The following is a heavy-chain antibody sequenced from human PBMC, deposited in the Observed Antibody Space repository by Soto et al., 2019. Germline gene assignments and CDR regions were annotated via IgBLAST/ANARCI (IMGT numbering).Heavy chain of an antibody. D-gene: IGHD6-13*01. V-gene: IGHV3-23*01. CDR1: GFTFSSYS. CDR3: AKEIAATRRPFEY. Sequence: GGSLRLSCAASGFTFSSYSISWVRQAPWKGLQWVSAISGSGVSTYYADSVKGRFTIPRDNSKNTLYLQMNSLRAEDTAVYYCAKEIAATRRPFEYGDEGTLVTV. J-gene: IGHJ4*02. CDR2: ISGSGVST.